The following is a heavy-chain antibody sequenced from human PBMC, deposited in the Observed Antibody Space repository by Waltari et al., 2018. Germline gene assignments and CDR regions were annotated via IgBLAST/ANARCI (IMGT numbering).Heavy chain of an antibody. Sequence: QVHLVQSGTELKKPGSSVRVSCRDSGGTFKNYAVTWVRQPLGQGLEWRGIIIPIYGQSNYAQHFQGRLTIAADDSTDTVYMDLSGLRSEDTATYYCATLNSADRDYWGQGTLVTVSP. CDR1: GGTFKNYA. CDR3: ATLNSADRDY. CDR2: IIPIYGQS. J-gene: IGHJ4*02. V-gene: IGHV1-69*13.